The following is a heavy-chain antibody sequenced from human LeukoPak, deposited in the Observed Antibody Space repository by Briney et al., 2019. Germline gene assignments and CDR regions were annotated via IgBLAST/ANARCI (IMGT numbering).Heavy chain of an antibody. CDR2: INHSGST. CDR1: GGSISNYY. CDR3: ARDGSGSYPFDY. Sequence: SETLSLTCSVSGGSISNYYWSWIRQPPGKGLEWIGEINHSGSTNYNPSLKSRVTISVDTSKNQFSLKLSSVTAADTAVYYCARDGSGSYPFDYWGQGTLVTVSS. J-gene: IGHJ4*02. V-gene: IGHV4-34*01. D-gene: IGHD1-26*01.